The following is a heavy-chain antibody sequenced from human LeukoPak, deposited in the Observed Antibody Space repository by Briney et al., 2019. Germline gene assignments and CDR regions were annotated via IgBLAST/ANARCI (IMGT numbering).Heavy chain of an antibody. CDR2: IIPILGIA. CDR3: ARDPVSWFGEAERKFDY. J-gene: IGHJ4*02. V-gene: IGHV1-69*04. CDR1: GGTFSSYA. D-gene: IGHD3-10*01. Sequence: GSSVKVSCKASGGTFSSYAISWVRQAPGQGLEWMGRIIPILGIANYAQKLQGRVTMTTDTSTSTAYMELRSLRSDDTAVYYCARDPVSWFGEAERKFDYWGQGTLVTVSS.